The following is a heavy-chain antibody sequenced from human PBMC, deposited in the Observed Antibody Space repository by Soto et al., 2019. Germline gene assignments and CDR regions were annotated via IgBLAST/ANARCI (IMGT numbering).Heavy chain of an antibody. J-gene: IGHJ5*02. CDR1: GYTVTGYY. D-gene: IGHD6-6*01. V-gene: IGHV1-2*02. CDR2: INPNSGVT. CDR3: AREGSIAARPRHWFDP. Sequence: ASVKVSCKASGYTVTGYYMDWVRQAPGQGLEWIGWINPNSGVTNNAQKFQGRGTMTRDTSISTADMERSRLRSDDTAVYYCAREGSIAARPRHWFDPWGQGTLVPVSS.